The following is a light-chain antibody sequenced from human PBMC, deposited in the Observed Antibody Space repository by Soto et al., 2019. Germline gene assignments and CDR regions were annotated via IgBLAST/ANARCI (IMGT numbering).Light chain of an antibody. CDR2: EVS. V-gene: IGLV2-23*02. CDR3: CSYAGSSTFSYV. Sequence: QSALTQPASVSGSPGQSITISCTGTSSDVGSYNLVSWYQQHPGKASKLMIYEVSKRPSGVSNRFSGSKSGNTASLTISGLQAEDEADYYCCSYAGSSTFSYVFGTGTKVTVL. J-gene: IGLJ1*01. CDR1: SSDVGSYNL.